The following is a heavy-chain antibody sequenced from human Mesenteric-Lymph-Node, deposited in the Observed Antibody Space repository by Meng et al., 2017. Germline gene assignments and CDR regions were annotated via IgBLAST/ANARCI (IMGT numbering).Heavy chain of an antibody. J-gene: IGHJ4*02. V-gene: IGHV1-2*06. CDR2: INPNSGGT. CDR1: GYTFTGYY. Sequence: QVQLVQSGAEVKKPGASVKVSCKASGYTFTGYYMHWVRQAPGQGLEWMGRINPNSGGTNYAQKFQGRVTMTRDTSISTAYMEMSRLRSDDTAVYYCAREEGPSSSWYVDYWGQGTLVTVSS. D-gene: IGHD6-13*01. CDR3: AREEGPSSSWYVDY.